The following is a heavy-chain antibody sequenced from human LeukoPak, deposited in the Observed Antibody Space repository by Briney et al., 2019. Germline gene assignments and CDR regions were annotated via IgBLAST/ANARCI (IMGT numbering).Heavy chain of an antibody. Sequence: MPSETLSLTCTVSGGSISSYYWSWIRQPPGKGLEWIGYIYYSGSTNYNPSLKSRVTISVDTSKNQFSLKLSSVTAADTAVYYCARHKILWSGDPDAFDIWGQGAMVTVSS. CDR1: GGSISSYY. D-gene: IGHD3-10*01. J-gene: IGHJ3*02. CDR3: ARHKILWSGDPDAFDI. V-gene: IGHV4-59*08. CDR2: IYYSGST.